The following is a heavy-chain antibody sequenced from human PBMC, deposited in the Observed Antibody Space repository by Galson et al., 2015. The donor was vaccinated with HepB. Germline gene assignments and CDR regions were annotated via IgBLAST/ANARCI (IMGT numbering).Heavy chain of an antibody. CDR3: ARAKLLSSGATAGRPPYYYHGMDV. CDR2: INRSATT. CDR1: GGSFGGMSFGGDY. V-gene: IGHV4-34*01. D-gene: IGHD3-10*01. Sequence: ETLSLTCAVSGGSFGGMSFGGDYWSWIRQSPGKGLEWIGEINRSATTNYSPALRSRVSISIDAAKRQFSLKLTSVTAADTAPYFWARAKLLSSGATAGRPPYYYHGMDVWGQGTTVTVSS. J-gene: IGHJ6*02.